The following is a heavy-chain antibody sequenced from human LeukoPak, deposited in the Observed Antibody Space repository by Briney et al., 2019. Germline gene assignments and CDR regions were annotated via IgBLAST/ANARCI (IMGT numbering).Heavy chain of an antibody. Sequence: SETLSLTCAVYGGSFSGYYWSWIRQPPGKGLEWIGEINHSGSTNYNPSLKSRVTISVDTSNNQFSLKLSSVTAADTAVYYCARNQLLYRWFDPWGQGTLVTVSS. D-gene: IGHD2-2*02. CDR2: INHSGST. J-gene: IGHJ5*02. CDR1: GGSFSGYY. V-gene: IGHV4-34*01. CDR3: ARNQLLYRWFDP.